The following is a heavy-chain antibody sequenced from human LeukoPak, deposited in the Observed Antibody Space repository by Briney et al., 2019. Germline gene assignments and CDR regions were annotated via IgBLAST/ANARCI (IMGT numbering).Heavy chain of an antibody. V-gene: IGHV1-2*06. D-gene: IGHD6-19*01. CDR2: INPNSGGT. Sequence: ASVKVSCKASGYTFTDYYMHWVRQAPGQGLEWMGRINPNSGGTNYAQKFQGRVTMARDTSISTAYMELRSLRSDDTAVYYCARDVRVAVTGTFDYWGQGTLVTVSS. J-gene: IGHJ4*02. CDR3: ARDVRVAVTGTFDY. CDR1: GYTFTDYY.